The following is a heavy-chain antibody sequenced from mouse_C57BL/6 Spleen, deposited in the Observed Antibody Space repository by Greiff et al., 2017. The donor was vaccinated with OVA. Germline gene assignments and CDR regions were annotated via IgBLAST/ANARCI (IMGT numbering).Heavy chain of an antibody. CDR3: ARGGPPAWFAY. D-gene: IGHD3-3*01. Sequence: DVQLQESGPGLVKPSQSLSLTCSVTGYSITSGYYWNWIRQFPGNKLEWMGYISYDGSNNYNPSLKNRISITRDTSTNQFYLKLKSVTTEDTATYYCARGGPPAWFAYWGQGTLVTVSA. CDR1: GYSITSGYY. CDR2: ISYDGSN. V-gene: IGHV3-6*01. J-gene: IGHJ3*01.